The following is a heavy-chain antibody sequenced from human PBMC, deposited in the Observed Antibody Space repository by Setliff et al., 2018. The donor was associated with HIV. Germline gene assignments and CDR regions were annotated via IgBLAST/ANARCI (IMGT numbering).Heavy chain of an antibody. J-gene: IGHJ4*02. D-gene: IGHD3-3*01. CDR2: IYYSGST. Sequence: SETLSLTCTVSGGSITSYYWTWIRQPPGKGLEWIGYIYYSGSTNYNPSLKSRLTISVDTSKNQFSLKLNSVTAADTAVYYCARDSDNFWSGYYAAFDYWGQGTLVTVSS. V-gene: IGHV4-59*12. CDR3: ARDSDNFWSGYYAAFDY. CDR1: GGSITSYY.